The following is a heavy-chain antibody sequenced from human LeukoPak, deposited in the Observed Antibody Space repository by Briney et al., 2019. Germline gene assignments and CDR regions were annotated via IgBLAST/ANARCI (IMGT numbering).Heavy chain of an antibody. J-gene: IGHJ4*02. CDR3: ARLEISSTSFFDY. Sequence: PSETLSLTCAVSGYSISSGYYWGWIRQPPGKGLEWIGSIYHSGSTYYNPSLKSRVTISVDTSKNQFSLKLSSVTAADTAVYYCARLEISSTSFFDYWGQGTLVTVSS. CDR1: GYSISSGYY. V-gene: IGHV4-38-2*01. CDR2: IYHSGST. D-gene: IGHD2-2*01.